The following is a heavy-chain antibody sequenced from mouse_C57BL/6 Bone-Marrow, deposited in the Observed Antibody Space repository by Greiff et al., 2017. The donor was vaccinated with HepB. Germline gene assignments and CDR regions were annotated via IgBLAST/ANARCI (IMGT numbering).Heavy chain of an antibody. Sequence: QVQLQQSGPELVKPGASVKISCKASGYAFSSSWMNWVKQRPGKGLEWIGRIYPGDGDTNYNGKFKGKATLTADKSSSTAYMQLSSLTSEDSAVYFCARSFYYDGSSFYYFDYWGQGTTLTVSS. CDR3: ARSFYYDGSSFYYFDY. J-gene: IGHJ2*01. CDR1: GYAFSSSW. V-gene: IGHV1-82*01. D-gene: IGHD1-1*01. CDR2: IYPGDGDT.